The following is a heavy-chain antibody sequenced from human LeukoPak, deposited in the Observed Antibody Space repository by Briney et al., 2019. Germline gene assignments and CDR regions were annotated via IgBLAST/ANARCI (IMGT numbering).Heavy chain of an antibody. Sequence: SETLSLTCAVYGGSFSGYYWSWIRQPPGKGLEWIGYIYYSGSTNYNPSLKSRVTISVDTSKNQFSLKLSSVTAADTAVYYCAREGIDSGSYERAFDIWGQGTMVTVSS. J-gene: IGHJ3*02. CDR3: AREGIDSGSYERAFDI. CDR1: GGSFSGYY. CDR2: IYYSGST. D-gene: IGHD1-26*01. V-gene: IGHV4-59*01.